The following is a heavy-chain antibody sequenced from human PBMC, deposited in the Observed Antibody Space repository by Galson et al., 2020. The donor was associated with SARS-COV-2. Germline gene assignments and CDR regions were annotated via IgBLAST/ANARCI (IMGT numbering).Heavy chain of an antibody. J-gene: IGHJ5*02. Sequence: WMRQSPKKGLEWIGEINYSGSTNYNPSLKSRVIISVDTSKKQLSLKLSSVTAADTGVYFCARNMVRGGINPWGQGTLVTVSS. D-gene: IGHD3-10*01. CDR2: INYSGST. V-gene: IGHV4-34*01. CDR3: ARNMVRGGINP.